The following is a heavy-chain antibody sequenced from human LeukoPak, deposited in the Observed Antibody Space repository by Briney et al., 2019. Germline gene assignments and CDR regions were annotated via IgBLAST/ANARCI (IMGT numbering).Heavy chain of an antibody. CDR3: ARDLLVRGVNNYYYYGMDV. D-gene: IGHD3-10*01. CDR1: GYTFTSYY. CDR2: INPSGGST. J-gene: IGHJ6*04. V-gene: IGHV1-46*01. Sequence: ASVKVSCKASGYTFTSYYMHWVRQAPGQGLEWMGIINPSGGSTSYAQKFQGRVTMTRDTPTSTVYMELSSLRSEDTAVYYCARDLLVRGVNNYYYYGMDVWGKGTTVTVSS.